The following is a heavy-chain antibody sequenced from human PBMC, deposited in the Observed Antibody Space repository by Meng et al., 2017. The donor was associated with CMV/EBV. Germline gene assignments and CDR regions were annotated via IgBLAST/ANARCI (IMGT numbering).Heavy chain of an antibody. CDR2: IYSEGTT. Sequence: ELKLWESGGGLIQPGGSLRLSCAASVFTVSNNYMRWFRQAPGKGLEWVSLIYSEGTTDYADSVKGRFTISRDNSKNTLYLQMNSLRAEDTAVYYCAKGWELPPFDYWGQGTLVTVSS. CDR3: AKGWELPPFDY. D-gene: IGHD2-15*01. CDR1: VFTVSNNY. V-gene: IGHV3-53*01. J-gene: IGHJ4*02.